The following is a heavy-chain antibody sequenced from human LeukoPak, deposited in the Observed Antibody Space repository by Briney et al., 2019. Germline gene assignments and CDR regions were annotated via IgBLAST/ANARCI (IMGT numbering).Heavy chain of an antibody. D-gene: IGHD6-19*01. CDR3: ASYSSGWRGYYYYGMDV. V-gene: IGHV3-74*01. CDR2: INEDGSST. CDR1: GYTFSTYW. Sequence: GGSLRLSCAASGYTFSTYWMHWIRQGPGKGLVWVSRINEDGSSTSYADSVRGRFTISRDNAKNTLYLQMNSLRAEDTAVYYCASYSSGWRGYYYYGMDVWGQGTTVTVSS. J-gene: IGHJ6*02.